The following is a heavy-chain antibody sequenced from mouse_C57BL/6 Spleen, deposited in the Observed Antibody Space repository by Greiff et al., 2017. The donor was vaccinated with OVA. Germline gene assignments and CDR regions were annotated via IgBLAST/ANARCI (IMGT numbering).Heavy chain of an antibody. J-gene: IGHJ1*03. V-gene: IGHV1-53*01. D-gene: IGHD1-1*01. Sequence: VQLQQPGTELVKPGASVKLSCKASGYTFTSYWMHWVKQRPGQGLEWIGNINPSNGGTNYNEKFKSKATLTVDRSSSTAYMQLSSLTSEDSAVYYCARWLTTVVARYFDVWGTGTTVTVSS. CDR3: ARWLTTVVARYFDV. CDR2: INPSNGGT. CDR1: GYTFTSYW.